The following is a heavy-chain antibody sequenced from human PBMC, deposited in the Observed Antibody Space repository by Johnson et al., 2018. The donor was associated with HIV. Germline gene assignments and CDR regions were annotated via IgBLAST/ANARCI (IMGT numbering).Heavy chain of an antibody. CDR2: ISWDGGST. J-gene: IGHJ3*02. Sequence: VQLVESGGGVVRPGGSLRLSCAASGFTFDDYTMHWVRQAPGKGLEWVSLISWDGGSTGYADSVKGRFSISRDNAKNSLYLQMNSLRAEDTALYYCARDGRGLDAFEIWGQGTVVTVSS. D-gene: IGHD3/OR15-3a*01. CDR3: ARDGRGLDAFEI. V-gene: IGHV3-20*04. CDR1: GFTFDDYT.